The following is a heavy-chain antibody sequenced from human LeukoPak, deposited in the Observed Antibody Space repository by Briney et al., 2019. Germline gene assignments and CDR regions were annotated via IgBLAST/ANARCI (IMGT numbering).Heavy chain of an antibody. CDR3: ARGDWGMYYFDY. V-gene: IGHV3-30*02. CDR1: GFTFNNYD. Sequence: GGSLRLSCATSGFTFNNYDMHWVRQAPGKGLDWVAFIWYDGSNKYHTDSVKGRFTISRDTSKNTVYLQMNSLRVEDTAVYYCARGDWGMYYFDYWGQGTLVTVSS. CDR2: IWYDGSNK. J-gene: IGHJ4*02. D-gene: IGHD7-27*01.